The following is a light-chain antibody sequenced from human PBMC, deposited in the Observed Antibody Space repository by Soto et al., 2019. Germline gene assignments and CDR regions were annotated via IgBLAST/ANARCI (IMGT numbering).Light chain of an antibody. CDR2: DAS. V-gene: IGKV3-11*01. CDR1: QSVSSY. Sequence: EIVLTHSPATLSLSPGERATLSCRASQSVSSYLAWYQQKPGQAPRLLIYDASNRATGIPGRFSGSGSGTDFTLTISSLEPEDFAVYYCQQRSNWWTFGQGTKVDIK. J-gene: IGKJ1*01. CDR3: QQRSNWWT.